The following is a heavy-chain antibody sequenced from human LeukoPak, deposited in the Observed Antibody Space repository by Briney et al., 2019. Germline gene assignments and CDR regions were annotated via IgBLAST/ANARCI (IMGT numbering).Heavy chain of an antibody. CDR2: INPSGGST. D-gene: IGHD6-19*01. CDR3: ARDRIAVAGTLFGAFDI. V-gene: IGHV1-46*03. J-gene: IGHJ3*02. CDR1: GYTFTSYY. Sequence: ASVKVSCKASGYTFTSYYMHWVRQAPGQGLEWMGIINPSGGSTSYAQKFQGRVTMTRDTSTSTVYMELSSLRPEDTAVYYCARDRIAVAGTLFGAFDIWGQGTMVTVSS.